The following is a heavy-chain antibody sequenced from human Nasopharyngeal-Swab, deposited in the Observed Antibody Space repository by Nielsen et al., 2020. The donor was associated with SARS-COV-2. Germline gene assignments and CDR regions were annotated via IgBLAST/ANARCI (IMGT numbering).Heavy chain of an antibody. CDR3: ASDLSGRGDY. D-gene: IGHD6-19*01. V-gene: IGHV3-74*01. CDR1: GFTFSSHW. CDR2: IDSDGGAT. J-gene: IGHJ4*02. Sequence: GGSLRLSCAASGFTFSSHWMHWVRQPPGKGLVWVSRIDSDGGATTYADSVKGRFTISRDNAKNTLYLQMNSLGAEDTAIYYCASDLSGRGDYWGQGTLVTVAS.